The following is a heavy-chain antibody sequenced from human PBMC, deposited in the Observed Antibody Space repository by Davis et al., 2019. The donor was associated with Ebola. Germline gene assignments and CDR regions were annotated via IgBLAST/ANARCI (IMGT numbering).Heavy chain of an antibody. D-gene: IGHD3-16*02. J-gene: IGHJ4*02. V-gene: IGHV3-21*01. CDR3: AKDLVTFGGVINWFYFDY. CDR2: ISSSSSYI. Sequence: GGSLRLSCAASGFTFSSYSMNWVRQAPGKGLEWVSSISSSSSYIYYADSVKGRFTISRDNSKNTLYLQMNSLRAEDTAVYYCAKDLVTFGGVINWFYFDYWGQGTLVTVSS. CDR1: GFTFSSYS.